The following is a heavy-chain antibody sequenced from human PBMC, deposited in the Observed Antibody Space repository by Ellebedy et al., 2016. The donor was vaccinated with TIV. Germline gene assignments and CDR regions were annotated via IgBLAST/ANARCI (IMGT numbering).Heavy chain of an antibody. V-gene: IGHV3-15*07. J-gene: IGHJ4*02. D-gene: IGHD6-13*01. CDR3: TTESLEDGTSWAFDY. CDR1: GFSISNTW. Sequence: PGGSLRLSCAASGFSISNTWMKWVRQAPGKGREWVGRSKGKSGGGTTDHAAPVKGRFSISRDDSKNTLYLQMRSLRTEDTAVYSCTTESLEDGTSWAFDYWGQGTLVTVSS. CDR2: SKGKSGGGTT.